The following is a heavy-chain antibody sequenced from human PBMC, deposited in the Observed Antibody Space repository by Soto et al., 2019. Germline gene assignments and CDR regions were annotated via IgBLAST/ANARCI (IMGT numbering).Heavy chain of an antibody. V-gene: IGHV1-69*13. J-gene: IGHJ6*02. CDR2: IIPIFGTA. CDR3: ASSGWYGLGGHSMDV. Sequence: GASVKVSCKASGGTFSSYAISWVRQAPGQGLEWMGGIIPIFGTANYAQKFQGRVTITADESTSTAYMELSSLRSEDTAVYYCASSGWYGLGGHSMDVWGQGTTVTVSS. CDR1: GGTFSSYA. D-gene: IGHD6-19*01.